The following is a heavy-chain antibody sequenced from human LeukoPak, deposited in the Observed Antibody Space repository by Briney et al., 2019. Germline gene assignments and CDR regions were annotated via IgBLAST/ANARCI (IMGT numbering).Heavy chain of an antibody. Sequence: ASVKVSCKASGYTFTGYYMHWVRQAPGQGLEWMGWINPNSGGTNYAQKFQGRVTMTRDTSISTAYMELSRLRSDDTAVYYCAIPVVVVAATDDAFDIWGQGTMVTVSS. D-gene: IGHD2-15*01. CDR1: GYTFTGYY. V-gene: IGHV1-2*02. CDR3: AIPVVVVAATDDAFDI. CDR2: INPNSGGT. J-gene: IGHJ3*02.